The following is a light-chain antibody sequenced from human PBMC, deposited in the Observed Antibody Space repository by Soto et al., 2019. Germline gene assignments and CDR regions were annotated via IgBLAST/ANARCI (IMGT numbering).Light chain of an antibody. CDR2: EVT. V-gene: IGLV2-14*01. J-gene: IGLJ1*01. CDR3: ASYRSANTLVV. CDR1: SRDIGNYNY. Sequence: QSVLTHPASVSGSPGQSVTISCTGTSRDIGNYNYVSWYQHHPGKAPKLMIYEVTSRPSGVSDRFSGSKSGMTASLTISGLQPEDEADYFCASYRSANTLVVFGTGTKVTVL.